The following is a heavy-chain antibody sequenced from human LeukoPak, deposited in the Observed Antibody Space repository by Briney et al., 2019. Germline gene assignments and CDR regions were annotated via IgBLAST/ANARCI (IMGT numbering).Heavy chain of an antibody. CDR3: AKDRLLNCRGDCYIFDY. Sequence: GGSLRLSCAASVFTFSSYGMSWVRQTPGKGLEWVSSISGSGDSTFYADSVKGRFSISRDNSKNTLYLQVNGLRTEDTAVYYCAKDRLLNCRGDCYIFDYWGQGTVVTVSS. D-gene: IGHD2-21*02. CDR2: ISGSGDST. J-gene: IGHJ4*02. V-gene: IGHV3-23*01. CDR1: VFTFSSYG.